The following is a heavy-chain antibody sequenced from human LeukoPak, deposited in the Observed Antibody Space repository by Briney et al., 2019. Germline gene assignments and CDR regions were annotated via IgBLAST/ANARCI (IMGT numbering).Heavy chain of an antibody. CDR2: IYYSGST. V-gene: IGHV4-39*07. D-gene: IGHD3-10*01. J-gene: IGHJ5*02. Sequence: SETLSLTCTVSGGSISRSNYYWGWIRQPPGKGLEWIGSIYYSGSTNYNPSLKSRVTISVDTSKNQFSLKLSSVTAADTAVYYCARSTMVRGVMAVKWFDPLGPGNPGHRLL. CDR1: GGSISRSNYY. CDR3: ARSTMVRGVMAVKWFDP.